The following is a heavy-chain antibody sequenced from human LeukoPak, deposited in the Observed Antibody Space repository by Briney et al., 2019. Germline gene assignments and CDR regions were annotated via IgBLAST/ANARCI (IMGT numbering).Heavy chain of an antibody. D-gene: IGHD1-26*01. V-gene: IGHV3-53*01. CDR1: GFTVSSNY. J-gene: IGHJ4*02. Sequence: GGSLRLSCAASGFTVSSNYMSWVRQAPGKGLEWVSVIYSGGSTYYADSVKGRFTISRDNSKNTLYLQMSSLRAEDTAVYYCARVQVGATLDYWGQGTLVTVSS. CDR2: IYSGGST. CDR3: ARVQVGATLDY.